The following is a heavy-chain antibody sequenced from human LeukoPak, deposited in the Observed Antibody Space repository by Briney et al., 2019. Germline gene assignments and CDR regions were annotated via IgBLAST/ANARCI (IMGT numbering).Heavy chain of an antibody. CDR3: AREKRLRFLEWLFDY. D-gene: IGHD3-3*01. J-gene: IGHJ4*02. V-gene: IGHV3-33*08. CDR2: IWYDGSNK. Sequence: GGSLRLSCAASGFTVSSNYMSWVRQAPGKGLEWVAVIWYDGSNKYYADSVKGRFTISRDNSKNTLYLQMNSLRAEDTAVYYCAREKRLRFLEWLFDYWGQGTLVTVSS. CDR1: GFTVSSNY.